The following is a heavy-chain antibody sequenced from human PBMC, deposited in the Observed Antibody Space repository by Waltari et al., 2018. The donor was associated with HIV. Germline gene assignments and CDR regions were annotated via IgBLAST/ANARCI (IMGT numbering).Heavy chain of an antibody. CDR2: ISSSGSTI. CDR1: GLTFSGYS. CDR3: ARDYSGTYADFDY. D-gene: IGHD1-26*01. V-gene: IGHV3-48*01. Sequence: EVQLVESGGGLVQPGGSLSLSCEASGLTFSGYSMNWVRQAPGKGLEWVSYISSSGSTIYYADSVRGRFTISRDNAKNSLYLQLNSLRAEDTAVYYCARDYSGTYADFDYWGQGTLVTVSS. J-gene: IGHJ4*02.